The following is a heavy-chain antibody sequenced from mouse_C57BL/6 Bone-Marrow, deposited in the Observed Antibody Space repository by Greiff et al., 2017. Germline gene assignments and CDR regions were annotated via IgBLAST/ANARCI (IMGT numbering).Heavy chain of an antibody. V-gene: IGHV1-61*01. CDR2: IYPSDSET. Sequence: QVQLQQPGAELVRPGSSVKLSCKASGYTFTSYWMDWVKQRPGQGLEWIGNIYPSDSETHYNQKFKDKATLTVDKSSSTAYMQLSSLTSEVSAVYYCARNSYFGYWDRGTTLTVTA. J-gene: IGHJ2*01. CDR3: ARNSYFGY. CDR1: GYTFTSYW.